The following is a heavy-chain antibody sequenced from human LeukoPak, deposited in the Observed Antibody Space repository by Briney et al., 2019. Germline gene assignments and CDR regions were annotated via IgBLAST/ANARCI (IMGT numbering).Heavy chain of an antibody. CDR2: IYYSGNT. CDR1: VGSISSGYYY. Sequence: SETLSLTCTVSVGSISSGYYYWSWIRQPPGKGLEWIGYIYYSGNTNYNPSLKSRVTLSVDTSKNRFSLKLSSVTAADTAVYYCASGYSSGWFYFDYWGQGTLVTVSS. D-gene: IGHD6-19*01. V-gene: IGHV4-61*03. J-gene: IGHJ4*02. CDR3: ASGYSSGWFYFDY.